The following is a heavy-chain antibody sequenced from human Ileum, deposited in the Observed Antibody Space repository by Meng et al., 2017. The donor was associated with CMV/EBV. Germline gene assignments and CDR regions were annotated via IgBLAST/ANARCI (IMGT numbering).Heavy chain of an antibody. Sequence: GGSLRLSCAASGFTFSSYSMNWVRQAPGKGLEWVSSISSSSSYIYYADSVKGRFTISRDNAKNSLYLQMNSLRAEDTAVYYCARDEWGGSYRFDYWGQGTLVTGS. CDR2: ISSSSSYI. J-gene: IGHJ4*02. D-gene: IGHD1-26*01. CDR1: GFTFSSYS. V-gene: IGHV3-21*01. CDR3: ARDEWGGSYRFDY.